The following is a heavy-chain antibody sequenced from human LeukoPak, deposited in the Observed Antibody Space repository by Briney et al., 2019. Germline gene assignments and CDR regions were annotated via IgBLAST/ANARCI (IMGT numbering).Heavy chain of an antibody. CDR3: TTDHRNDFWSGYYEPKTFDY. J-gene: IGHJ4*02. D-gene: IGHD3-3*01. V-gene: IGHV3-15*01. Sequence: GGSLRLSCAASGFTSSNAWMSWDRHAPGKGLEWDGRIKSKTDGGTTDYAAPVKGRFTISSDDSKNTLYLQMNNLKTEDTAVYYCTTDHRNDFWSGYYEPKTFDYWGQGTLVTVSS. CDR2: IKSKTDGGTT. CDR1: GFTSSNAW.